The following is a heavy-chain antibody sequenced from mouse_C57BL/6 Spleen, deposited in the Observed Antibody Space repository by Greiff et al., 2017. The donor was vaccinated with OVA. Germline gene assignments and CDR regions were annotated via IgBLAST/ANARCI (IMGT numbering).Heavy chain of an antibody. CDR3: ARGIYYYGSSSYYFDY. J-gene: IGHJ2*01. V-gene: IGHV1-72*01. CDR2: IDPNSGGT. D-gene: IGHD1-1*01. CDR1: GYTFTSYW. Sequence: QVQLKQPGAELVKPGASVKLSCKASGYTFTSYWMHWVKQRPGRGLEWIGRIDPNSGGTKYNEKFKSKATLTVDKPSSTAYMQLSSLTSEDSAVYYCARGIYYYGSSSYYFDYWGQGTTLTVSS.